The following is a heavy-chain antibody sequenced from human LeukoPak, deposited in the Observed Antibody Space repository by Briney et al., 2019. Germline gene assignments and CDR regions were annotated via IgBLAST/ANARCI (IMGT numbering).Heavy chain of an antibody. V-gene: IGHV7-4-1*02. D-gene: IGHD2-2*01. Sequence: ASVKVSCKASGYTFTRYAMNWVRQAPGQGPEWMGWINTNTGNPTYAQGFTGRFVFSLDTSVSTAFLQITSLKAEDTAVYYCARVKVDATPKGLDYWGQGTLVTVTS. J-gene: IGHJ4*02. CDR3: ARVKVDATPKGLDY. CDR2: INTNTGNP. CDR1: GYTFTRYA.